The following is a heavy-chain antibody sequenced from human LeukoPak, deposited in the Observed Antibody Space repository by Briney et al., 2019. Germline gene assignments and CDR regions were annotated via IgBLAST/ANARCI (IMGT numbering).Heavy chain of an antibody. CDR2: INHSGST. CDR3: ARVKSAAKPWFDP. CDR1: GGSFRGYY. Sequence: SETLSLTCAVYGGSFRGYYWGWIRQPPGKGLEWIGEINHSGSTNYNPSLKSRVTISVDTSKNQFSLKLSSVTAADTAVYYCARVKSAAKPWFDPWGQGTLVTVSS. V-gene: IGHV4-34*01. D-gene: IGHD2-2*01. J-gene: IGHJ5*02.